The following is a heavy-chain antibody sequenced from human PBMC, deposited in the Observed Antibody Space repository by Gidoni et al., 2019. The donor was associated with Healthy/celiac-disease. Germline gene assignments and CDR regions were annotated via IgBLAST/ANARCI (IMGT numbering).Heavy chain of an antibody. V-gene: IGHV4-38-2*01. CDR1: GYSISSGYY. CDR3: ARGGYSYGRNDY. J-gene: IGHJ4*02. CDR2: IYHSGST. Sequence: QVQLQESGPGLVKPSETLSLTCAVSGYSISSGYYWGWIRQPPGKGLEWIGSIYHSGSTYYNPSLKSRVTISVDTSKNQFSLKLSSVTAADTAVYYCARGGYSYGRNDYWGQGTLVTVSS. D-gene: IGHD5-18*01.